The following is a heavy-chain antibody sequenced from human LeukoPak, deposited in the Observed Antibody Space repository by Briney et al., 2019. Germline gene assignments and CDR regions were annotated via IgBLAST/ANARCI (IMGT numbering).Heavy chain of an antibody. CDR3: ARLLLGVIIIPPSPFDY. D-gene: IGHD3-3*01. Sequence: ASVKVSCKASGYTFTIYYMHWVRQAPGQGLEWMGIINPSGGSTSYAQKFQGRVTMTRDTSTSTVYMELSSLRADDTAVYYCARLLLGVIIIPPSPFDYWGQGALVTVSS. CDR2: INPSGGST. V-gene: IGHV1-46*01. CDR1: GYTFTIYY. J-gene: IGHJ4*02.